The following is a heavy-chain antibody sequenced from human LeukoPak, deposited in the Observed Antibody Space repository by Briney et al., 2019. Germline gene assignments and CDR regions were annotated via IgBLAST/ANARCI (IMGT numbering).Heavy chain of an antibody. D-gene: IGHD2-2*01. J-gene: IGHJ4*02. Sequence: GGSLRLSCAASGFTFSSYEMNWVRQAPGKGLEWVSVIYSGGSTYYADSVKGRFTISRDNSKNTLYLQMNSLRAEDTAVYYCAKKKLLSGAFDYWGQGTLVTVSS. V-gene: IGHV3-53*01. CDR1: GFTFSSYE. CDR3: AKKKLLSGAFDY. CDR2: IYSGGST.